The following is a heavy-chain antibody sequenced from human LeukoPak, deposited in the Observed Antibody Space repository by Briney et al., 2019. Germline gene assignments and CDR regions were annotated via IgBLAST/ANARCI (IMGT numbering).Heavy chain of an antibody. CDR1: GFAFSNYW. V-gene: IGHV3-48*04. J-gene: IGHJ4*02. CDR2: ISNSGSTK. Sequence: GGSLRLSCAASGFAFSNYWMSWVRQAPGKGLEWISYISNSGSTKYYADSVKGRFTISRDNAKNSVFLQMNSLRAEDTAVYYCAAVIDYWGQGTLVTVSS. CDR3: AAVIDY.